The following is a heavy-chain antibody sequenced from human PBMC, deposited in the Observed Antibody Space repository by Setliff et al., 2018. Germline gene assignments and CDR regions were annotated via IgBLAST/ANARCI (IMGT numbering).Heavy chain of an antibody. Sequence: SETLSLTCAVSGYSISSGYYWGWIRQPPGKGLEWIGSIYHSGSTYYNPSLKSLVTISVDTSKNQFSLKLSSLTAADTAVYYCARGCGSGWSKEGAFDIWGQGTMVTVSS. J-gene: IGHJ3*02. V-gene: IGHV4-38-2*01. CDR2: IYHSGST. CDR1: GYSISSGYY. D-gene: IGHD6-19*01. CDR3: ARGCGSGWSKEGAFDI.